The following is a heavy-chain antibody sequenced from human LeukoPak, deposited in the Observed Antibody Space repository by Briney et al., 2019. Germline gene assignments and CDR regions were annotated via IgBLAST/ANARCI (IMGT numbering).Heavy chain of an antibody. V-gene: IGHV4-34*01. D-gene: IGHD2-15*01. Sequence: SETLSLTCAVYGGSFSGYHWSWIRQPPGKGLEWIGEINHSGSTNYNPSLKSRVTISVDTSKNQFSLKLSSVTAADTAVYYCARGVRYCSGGSCIYYYYYYMDVWGKGTTVTVSS. CDR2: INHSGST. CDR1: GGSFSGYH. J-gene: IGHJ6*03. CDR3: ARGVRYCSGGSCIYYYYYYMDV.